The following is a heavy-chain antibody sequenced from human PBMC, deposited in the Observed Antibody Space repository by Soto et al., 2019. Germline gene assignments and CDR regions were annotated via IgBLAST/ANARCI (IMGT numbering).Heavy chain of an antibody. J-gene: IGHJ3*02. D-gene: IGHD6-25*01. CDR3: ARVSASAAFDI. CDR2: LYYTGST. V-gene: IGHV4-59*12. CDR1: GAVISSYY. Sequence: PSETLSLTCTVSGAVISSYYWYWIRQSPGKGLQWIGCLYYTGSTTYNPSLKSRVTISVDTSKNQFSLKLSSVTAADTAVYYCARVSASAAFDIWGQGTMVTVSS.